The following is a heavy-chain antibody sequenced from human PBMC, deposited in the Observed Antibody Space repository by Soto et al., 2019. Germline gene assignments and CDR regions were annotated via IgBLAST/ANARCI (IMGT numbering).Heavy chain of an antibody. J-gene: IGHJ4*02. CDR3: ARGREIFGAVTPFEY. CDR1: GAPFSGYY. Sequence: QVQLQQWGAGLPKPSETLSLTCAVYGAPFSGYYWTWIRQPPGKGLEWIGEINHTGSTKYNPSLKSRVTISLDTFKNQFSLSLRSVTAADTAVYYCARGREIFGAVTPFEYWGQGTQVAVSS. V-gene: IGHV4-34*02. D-gene: IGHD3-3*01. CDR2: INHTGST.